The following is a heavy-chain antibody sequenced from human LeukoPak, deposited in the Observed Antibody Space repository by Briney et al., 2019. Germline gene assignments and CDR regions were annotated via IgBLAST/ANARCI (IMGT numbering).Heavy chain of an antibody. V-gene: IGHV6-1*01. CDR1: GDSVASNSAA. D-gene: IGHD6-19*01. Sequence: SQTLSLTCAISGDSVASNSAAWNWIRQSPSRGLEWLGRTYYRSKWYNDYAVSVKSRMTINPDTSKNQFSLQLNSVTPEDTAVYYCARGGSGITVSLFAYWGQGTLVTVSS. CDR2: TYYRSKWYN. CDR3: ARGGSGITVSLFAY. J-gene: IGHJ4*02.